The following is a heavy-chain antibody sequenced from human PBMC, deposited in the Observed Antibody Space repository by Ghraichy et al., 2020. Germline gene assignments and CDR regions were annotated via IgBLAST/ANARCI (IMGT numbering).Heavy chain of an antibody. J-gene: IGHJ2*01. V-gene: IGHV4-59*01. CDR1: GGSISSYY. CDR3: ARTYTTSFWYFDL. D-gene: IGHD2-2*02. CDR2: SYYDGSS. Sequence: SETLSLTCSVSGGSISSYYWSWIRQPPGKGLEWIGYSYYDGSSNYHPSLKSRVTISVDTSKNHFSLKLSSVTAADTAVYYCARTYTTSFWYFDLWGRGTLVTVSS.